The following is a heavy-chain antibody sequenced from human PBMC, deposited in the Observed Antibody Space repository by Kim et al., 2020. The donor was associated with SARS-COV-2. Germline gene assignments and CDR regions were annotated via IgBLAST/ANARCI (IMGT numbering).Heavy chain of an antibody. Sequence: QKFQGRVTMTRDTSTSTVYMALSSLRSEDTAVYYCARVTYYDDSSGYWGYWGQGTLVTVSS. D-gene: IGHD3-22*01. CDR3: ARVTYYDDSSGYWGY. J-gene: IGHJ4*02. V-gene: IGHV1-46*01.